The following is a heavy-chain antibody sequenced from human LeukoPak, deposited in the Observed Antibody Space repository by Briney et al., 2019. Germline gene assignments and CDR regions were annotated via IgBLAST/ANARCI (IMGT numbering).Heavy chain of an antibody. CDR2: INPNSGNT. J-gene: IGHJ3*02. CDR3: AGAPHYDILTGSNDAFDI. CDR1: GYTFTGYY. D-gene: IGHD3-9*01. Sequence: ASVKVSCKASGYTFTGYYMHWVRQAPGQGLEWMGWINPNSGNTGYAQKFQGRVTMTRNTSISTAYMELSSLRSEDTAVYYCAGAPHYDILTGSNDAFDIWGQGTMVTVSS. V-gene: IGHV1-8*02.